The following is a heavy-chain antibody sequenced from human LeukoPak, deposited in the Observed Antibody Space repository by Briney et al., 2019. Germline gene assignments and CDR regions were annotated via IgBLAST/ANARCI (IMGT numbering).Heavy chain of an antibody. CDR2: ISAYNGNT. CDR3: ARDKKVRISSSWYDYYYGMDV. V-gene: IGHV1-18*01. CDR1: GYTFTSYG. Sequence: GASVKVSCKASGYTFTSYGISWVRQAPGQGLEWMGWISAYNGNTNYAQKLQGRVTMTTDTSTSTAYMELRSLRSDDTAVYYCARDKKVRISSSWYDYYYGMDVWGQGTTVNVSS. J-gene: IGHJ6*02. D-gene: IGHD6-13*01.